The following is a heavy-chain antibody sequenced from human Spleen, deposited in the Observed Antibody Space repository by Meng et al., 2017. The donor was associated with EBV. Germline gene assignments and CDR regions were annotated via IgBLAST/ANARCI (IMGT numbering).Heavy chain of an antibody. V-gene: IGHV1-2*06. CDR2: INPNSGGT. Sequence: QVQLVQSGAEVEKPGASMKVSCKAFGYTFTYFFIYWVRQAPGQGLEWMGRINPNSGGTKYAQKFQGRVTLTRDTSINTAYLELSGLKSEDTAVYYCARAYDSSGYYSYHWGQGTLVTVSS. CDR3: ARAYDSSGYYSYH. CDR1: GYTFTYFF. J-gene: IGHJ4*02. D-gene: IGHD3-22*01.